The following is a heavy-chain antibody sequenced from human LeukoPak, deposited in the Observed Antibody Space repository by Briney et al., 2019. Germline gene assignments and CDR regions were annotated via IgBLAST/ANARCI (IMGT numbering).Heavy chain of an antibody. CDR2: IYYSGST. V-gene: IGHV4-39*07. J-gene: IGHJ4*02. CDR1: GGSISSSSYY. Sequence: SETLSLTCTVSGGSISSSSYYWGWIRQPPGKGLEWIGSIYYSGSTYYKPSLKSRVTISVDTSKNQFSLKLSSVTAADTAVYYCARDLPRVYDSSGYYDYWGQGTLVTVSS. CDR3: ARDLPRVYDSSGYYDY. D-gene: IGHD3-22*01.